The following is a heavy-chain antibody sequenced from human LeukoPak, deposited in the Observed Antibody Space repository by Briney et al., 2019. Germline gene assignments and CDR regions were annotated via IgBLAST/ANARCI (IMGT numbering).Heavy chain of an antibody. V-gene: IGHV1-18*01. CDR3: ARDRAVQLEREKIDY. D-gene: IGHD1-1*01. Sequence: PEASVKVSCKASGYTFTSYGISWVRQAPGQGLEWMGWISAYNGNTNYAQKLQGRVTMTTDTSTSTAYMELRSLRSDDTAVYYCARDRAVQLEREKIDYWGQGTLVTVSS. CDR1: GYTFTSYG. J-gene: IGHJ4*02. CDR2: ISAYNGNT.